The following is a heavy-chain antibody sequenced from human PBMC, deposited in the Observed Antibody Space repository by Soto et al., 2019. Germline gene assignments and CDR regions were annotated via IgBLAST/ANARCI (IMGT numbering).Heavy chain of an antibody. Sequence: QVQLQESGPGLVKPSQTLSLTCSISGASISSDDYYWSWFRQPPGKGLEWIGNISYSGSTYYNPSLKGRITISVDTSRTQFSLILSSVTAADTAVFYCAREVNNYYGMDVWGQGTTVTVSS. CDR3: AREVNNYYGMDV. CDR2: ISYSGST. CDR1: GASISSDDYY. V-gene: IGHV4-30-4*01. J-gene: IGHJ6*02.